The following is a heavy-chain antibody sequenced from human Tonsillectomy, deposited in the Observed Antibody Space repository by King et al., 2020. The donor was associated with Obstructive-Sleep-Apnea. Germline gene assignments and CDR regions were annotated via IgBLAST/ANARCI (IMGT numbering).Heavy chain of an antibody. CDR3: AKDGAAARIDWYFDL. CDR2: ISGTGGRT. Sequence: VQLVESGGGLVQPGGSLRLSCAASGFTFSSYAMSWVRQAPGKGLEWVSGISGTGGRTYFADSVKGRFTISRDNSKNTLYLLMNSLRAEDTAVYYCAKDGAAARIDWYFDLRGRGTLVTVSS. D-gene: IGHD6-6*01. J-gene: IGHJ2*01. CDR1: GFTFSSYA. V-gene: IGHV3-23*04.